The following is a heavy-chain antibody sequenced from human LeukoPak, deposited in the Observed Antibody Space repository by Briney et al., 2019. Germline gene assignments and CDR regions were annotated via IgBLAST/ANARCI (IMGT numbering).Heavy chain of an antibody. CDR1: GFTFSSYW. CDR3: ARDRPGPDFYYMDV. V-gene: IGHV3-7*01. Sequence: PGGSLRLSCAASGFTFSSYWMSWVRQAPGKGLEWVANIKQDGSEKYYVDSVKGRFTISRDNAKNSLYLQMNSLRAEDTAVYYCARDRPGPDFYYMDVWGKGTTVTVSS. J-gene: IGHJ6*03. D-gene: IGHD3/OR15-3a*01. CDR2: IKQDGSEK.